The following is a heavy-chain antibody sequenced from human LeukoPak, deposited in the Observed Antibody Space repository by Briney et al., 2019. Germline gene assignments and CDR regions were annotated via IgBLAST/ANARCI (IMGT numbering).Heavy chain of an antibody. Sequence: ASVTVSCTASVYTFTSYGISWVRQAPGQGLEWMGWISAYNGNTNYAQKLQGRVTMTTDTSTSTAYMELRSLRSDDTAVYYCARVTGGSGSYYFDYWGQGTLVTVSS. D-gene: IGHD3-10*01. V-gene: IGHV1-18*01. CDR3: ARVTGGSGSYYFDY. CDR2: ISAYNGNT. J-gene: IGHJ4*02. CDR1: VYTFTSYG.